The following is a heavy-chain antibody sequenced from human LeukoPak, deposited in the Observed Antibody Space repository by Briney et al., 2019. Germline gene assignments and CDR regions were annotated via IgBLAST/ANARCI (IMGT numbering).Heavy chain of an antibody. J-gene: IGHJ4*02. Sequence: PSETLSLTCTVSGDPISSSYWSWIRQPAGKGLEYIGRIYISGSTNYNPSLKSRVTMSLDTSKNQFSLKLSSVTAADTAVYYCWRERDEVAAIRFDYRGRGTLVTVSS. CDR2: IYISGST. CDR1: GDPISSSY. D-gene: IGHD5-12*01. CDR3: WRERDEVAAIRFDY. V-gene: IGHV4-4*07.